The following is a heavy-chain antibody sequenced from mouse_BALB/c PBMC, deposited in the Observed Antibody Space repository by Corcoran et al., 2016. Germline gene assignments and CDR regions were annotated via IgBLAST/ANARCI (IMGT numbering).Heavy chain of an antibody. CDR3: ARDPACFAY. V-gene: IGHV9-1*02. J-gene: IGHJ3*01. Sequence: QIRLVPSGPELKKPGETVKISCKASGYTFTNYGMNWVKQAPGKGLKWMGWINTYTGEHTYADDFKGRFAFSLETSASTAYLQINNLKNEDMAIYFCARDPACFAYWGQGTLVTVSA. CDR2: INTYTGEH. CDR1: GYTFTNYG.